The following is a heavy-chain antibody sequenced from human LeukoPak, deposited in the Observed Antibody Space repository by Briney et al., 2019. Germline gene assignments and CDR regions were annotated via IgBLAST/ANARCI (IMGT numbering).Heavy chain of an antibody. V-gene: IGHV1-18*01. Sequence: ASVKVSCKASGYTFTNYGITWVRQAPGQGLEWMGWISPYQGNTNYAQKVQGRVTITTDTSTSTVYMELRSLRFDDTAVYYCATEGGWAPTDYGDNVYWGQGTLVTVSS. J-gene: IGHJ4*02. D-gene: IGHD4-17*01. CDR1: GYTFTNYG. CDR2: ISPYQGNT. CDR3: ATEGGWAPTDYGDNVY.